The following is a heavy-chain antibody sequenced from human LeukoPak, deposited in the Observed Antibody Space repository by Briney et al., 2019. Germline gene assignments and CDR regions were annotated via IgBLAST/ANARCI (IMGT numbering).Heavy chain of an antibody. V-gene: IGHV3-33*01. Sequence: GGSLRLSCAASGFTFSTYVMHWVRQAPGKGLEWVAVIWYDGSKKDYADSVKGRFTISRDNSKNTLYLQMNGLRAEDTAVYYCAREMNYGDYFDYWGQGTLVTVSS. CDR1: GFTFSTYV. D-gene: IGHD4-17*01. CDR2: IWYDGSKK. CDR3: AREMNYGDYFDY. J-gene: IGHJ4*02.